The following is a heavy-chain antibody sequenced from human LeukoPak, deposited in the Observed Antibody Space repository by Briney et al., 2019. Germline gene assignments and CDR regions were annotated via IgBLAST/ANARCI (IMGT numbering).Heavy chain of an antibody. CDR3: ARRGYCSSTSCYASDI. Sequence: GESLKISCKGSGYSFTSYWIGWVRQMPGKGLEWMGIIYPGDSDTRYSPSFQGQVTISADKSISTAYLQWSSLKASDTAMYYCARRGYCSSTSCYASDIWGQGTMVTVSS. CDR2: IYPGDSDT. D-gene: IGHD2-2*01. CDR1: GYSFTSYW. V-gene: IGHV5-51*01. J-gene: IGHJ3*02.